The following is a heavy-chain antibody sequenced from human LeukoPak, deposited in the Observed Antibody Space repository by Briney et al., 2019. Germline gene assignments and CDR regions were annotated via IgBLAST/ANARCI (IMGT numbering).Heavy chain of an antibody. CDR2: IYYSGST. Sequence: PSQTLSLTCTVSGGSISSGGYYWSWIRQHPGKGLEWTGYIYYSGSTYYNPPLKSRVTISVDTSKNQFSLKLSSVTAADTAVYYCARGSHYDFWSGYYTKGNWFDPWGQGTLVTVSS. D-gene: IGHD3-3*01. CDR3: ARGSHYDFWSGYYTKGNWFDP. V-gene: IGHV4-31*03. J-gene: IGHJ5*02. CDR1: GGSISSGGYY.